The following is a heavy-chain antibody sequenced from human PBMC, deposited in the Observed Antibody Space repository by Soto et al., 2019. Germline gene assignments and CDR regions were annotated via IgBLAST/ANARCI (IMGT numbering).Heavy chain of an antibody. CDR2: IGAKTGNT. D-gene: IGHD3-22*01. Sequence: QVQLVQSGAEVKKPGASVKVSCKASGYTFTDYGISWVRQAPGQGLEWMGWIGAKTGNTNYAQIVQGRVTRTTDTSASTAYMELRSLRSDDTAIYYCARDRFQYDSSGQGDYWGQGTLVTVSS. CDR1: GYTFTDYG. CDR3: ARDRFQYDSSGQGDY. J-gene: IGHJ4*02. V-gene: IGHV1-18*04.